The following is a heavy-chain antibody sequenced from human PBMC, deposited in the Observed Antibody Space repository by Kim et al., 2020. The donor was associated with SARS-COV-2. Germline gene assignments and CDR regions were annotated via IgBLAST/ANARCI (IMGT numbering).Heavy chain of an antibody. Sequence: SETLSLTCTVSGGSISSSSYYWGWIRQPPGKGLEWIGSIYYSGSTYYNPSLKSRVTISVDTSKNQFSLKLSSVTAADTAVYYCARLSLTVDYYDSSGYYYAWFDPWGQGTLVTVSS. CDR2: IYYSGST. J-gene: IGHJ5*02. CDR1: GGSISSSSYY. V-gene: IGHV4-39*01. D-gene: IGHD3-22*01. CDR3: ARLSLTVDYYDSSGYYYAWFDP.